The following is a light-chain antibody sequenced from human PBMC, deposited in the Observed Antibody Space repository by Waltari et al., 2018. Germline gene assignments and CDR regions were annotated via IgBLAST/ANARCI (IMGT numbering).Light chain of an antibody. V-gene: IGKV3-15*01. CDR1: QSINLN. J-gene: IGKJ5*01. CDR2: GTS. Sequence: EIVMTQSPGTLSVSPGERATLSCRASQSINLNLAWYQQKSGQAPRLLIYGTSTRATGIPARFSGSGSGTEFTLTISSLQSEDFAVYYCQQYNDWPDTFGQGTRLEIK. CDR3: QQYNDWPDT.